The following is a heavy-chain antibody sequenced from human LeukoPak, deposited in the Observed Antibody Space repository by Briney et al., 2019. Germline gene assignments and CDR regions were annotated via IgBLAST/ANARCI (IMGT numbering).Heavy chain of an antibody. Sequence: QPGGSLRLSCAASGFTFSSYAMSWVRQAPGKGLEWVAIISYDGTDAYYADSVKGRFTISRDDSKNTLYLHMNTLRPEDTAVYYCAKDRTYTYYYAMDVWGQGTTVTVSS. CDR3: AKDRTYTYYYAMDV. V-gene: IGHV3-30*18. CDR2: ISYDGTDA. D-gene: IGHD4-11*01. J-gene: IGHJ6*02. CDR1: GFTFSSYA.